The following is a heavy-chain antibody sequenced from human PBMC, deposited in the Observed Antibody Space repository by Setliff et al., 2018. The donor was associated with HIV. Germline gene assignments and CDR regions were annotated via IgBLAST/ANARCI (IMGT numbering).Heavy chain of an antibody. D-gene: IGHD3-22*01. Sequence: TSETLSLTCTVSGGALNDYSWSWIRQSPGKRLEWIGYIRYTDSTDYNPSLESRVTMSVDTSKKQISLKLTSVTAADTAVYYCASRVYYYDSNNFLREEGFDPWGQGTLVTVSS. J-gene: IGHJ5*02. V-gene: IGHV4-59*04. CDR2: IRYTDST. CDR3: ASRVYYYDSNNFLREEGFDP. CDR1: GGALNDYS.